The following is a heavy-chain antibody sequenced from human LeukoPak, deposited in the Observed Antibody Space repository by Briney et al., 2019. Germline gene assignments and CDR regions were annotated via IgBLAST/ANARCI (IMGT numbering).Heavy chain of an antibody. CDR3: AGGRNYGDYEGRFDP. Sequence: SQTLSLTCTVSGGSISSGGYYWSWIRQHPGKGLEWIGYIYYSGSTYYNPSLKSRVTISVDTSKNQFSLKLSSVTAADTAVYYCAGGRNYGDYEGRFDPWGQGTLVTVSS. J-gene: IGHJ5*02. CDR1: GGSISSGGYY. V-gene: IGHV4-31*03. D-gene: IGHD4-17*01. CDR2: IYYSGST.